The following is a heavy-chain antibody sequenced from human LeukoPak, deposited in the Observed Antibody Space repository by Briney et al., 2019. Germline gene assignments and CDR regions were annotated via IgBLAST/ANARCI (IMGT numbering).Heavy chain of an antibody. CDR2: INSDESTT. CDR3: RSVTTGIRNALVV. CDR1: GFTFSNYW. Sequence: GGSLRLSCAASGFTFSNYWMHWVRQTPGKGLVWVSRINSDESTTNYADSVKGRFTISRDNAKNTLYLQMNSLRAEDTAVYYARSVTTGIRNALVVWGKGTTVTVSP. J-gene: IGHJ6*04. V-gene: IGHV3-74*01. D-gene: IGHD4-17*01.